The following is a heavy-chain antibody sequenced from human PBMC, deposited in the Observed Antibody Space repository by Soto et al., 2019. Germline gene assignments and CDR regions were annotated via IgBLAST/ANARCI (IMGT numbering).Heavy chain of an antibody. Sequence: PGESLKISCAASGFTFSVYSMNWVRQAPGKGLEWLSSIDDSSTYLFYADSVTGRFTISRDNAKNSLYLQMNSLRVEDTAVYYCARDVRPGGYYFDSWGQGALVTVS. V-gene: IGHV3-21*01. CDR1: GFTFSVYS. D-gene: IGHD3-10*01. CDR3: ARDVRPGGYYFDS. CDR2: IDDSSTYL. J-gene: IGHJ4*02.